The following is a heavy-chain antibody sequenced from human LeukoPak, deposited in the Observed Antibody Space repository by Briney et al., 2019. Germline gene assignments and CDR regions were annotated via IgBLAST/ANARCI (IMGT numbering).Heavy chain of an antibody. CDR2: ISYSGRT. CDR1: GGSTSDHY. V-gene: IGHV4-59*11. D-gene: IGHD3-22*01. J-gene: IGHJ4*02. CDR3: ARVFSDSRGYPFAN. Sequence: PSETLSLTCIVSGGSTSDHYWSWIRQPPGKGLDWIGHISYSGRTNYNPSLKSRVTISLDTSRNQFSLKLTSVTAADTAVYYCARVFSDSRGYPFANWGKGTLATVSS.